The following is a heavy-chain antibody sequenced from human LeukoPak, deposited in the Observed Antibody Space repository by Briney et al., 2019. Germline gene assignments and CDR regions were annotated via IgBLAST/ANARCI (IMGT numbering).Heavy chain of an antibody. J-gene: IGHJ4*02. Sequence: SETLSLTCTVSGGSISSSSYYWGWIRQPPGKGLEWIGSIYYSGSTYYNPSLKSRVTISVDTSKNQFSLKLSSVTAADTAVYYCARGNIEVAGTLGFDFWGQGTLVTVSS. CDR2: IYYSGST. V-gene: IGHV4-39*01. D-gene: IGHD6-19*01. CDR3: ARGNIEVAGTLGFDF. CDR1: GGSISSSSYY.